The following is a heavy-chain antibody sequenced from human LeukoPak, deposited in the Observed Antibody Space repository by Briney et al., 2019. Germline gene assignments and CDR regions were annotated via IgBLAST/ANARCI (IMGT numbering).Heavy chain of an antibody. CDR2: IWFDGSHK. D-gene: IGHD3-22*01. CDR3: AKSEFDYYDSSGPPDY. J-gene: IGHJ4*02. V-gene: IGHV3-33*06. Sequence: QPGRSLGLSCAASGFTFTTYAMHWVRQAPGKGLEWVAVIWFDGSHKYYADSVKGRFTISRDNSKNKIFLQMNSLRAEDTALYFCAKSEFDYYDSSGPPDYWGQGTLVTVSS. CDR1: GFTFTTYA.